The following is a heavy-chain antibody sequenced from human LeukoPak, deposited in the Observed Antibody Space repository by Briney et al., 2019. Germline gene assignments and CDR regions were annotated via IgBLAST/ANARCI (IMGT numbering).Heavy chain of an antibody. V-gene: IGHV3-13*04. CDR1: GFTFSSYD. D-gene: IGHD3-10*01. Sequence: GGSLRLSCAASGFTFSSYDMYWVRQTTGKGLEWVSGIGTSGDTYYPGSVKGRFTILRENAKNSLYLQMYSLRAGDTAVYYCARGLGGHWFDPWGQGTLVTVSS. CDR2: IGTSGDT. J-gene: IGHJ5*02. CDR3: ARGLGGHWFDP.